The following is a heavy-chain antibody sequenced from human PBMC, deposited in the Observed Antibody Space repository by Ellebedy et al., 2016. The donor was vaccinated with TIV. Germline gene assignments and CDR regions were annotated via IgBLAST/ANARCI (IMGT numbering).Heavy chain of an antibody. D-gene: IGHD1-26*01. CDR2: ISSSSSTI. CDR3: ARDEAEVGATFFGY. V-gene: IGHV3-48*02. Sequence: GESLKISCAASGFTFSSYSMNWVRQAPGKGLEGVSYISSSSSTIYYADSVKGRFTISRDNAKNSLYLQMNSMRDEDTAVYYCARDEAEVGATFFGYWGQGTLVTVSS. J-gene: IGHJ4*02. CDR1: GFTFSSYS.